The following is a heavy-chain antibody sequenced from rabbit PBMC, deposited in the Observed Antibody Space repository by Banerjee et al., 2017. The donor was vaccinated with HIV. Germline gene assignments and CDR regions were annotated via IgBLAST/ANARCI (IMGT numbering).Heavy chain of an antibody. V-gene: IGHV1S40*01. CDR2: IDTSRDNT. J-gene: IGHJ4*01. CDR1: GFDFSGNA. CDR3: ARDFGYFNL. Sequence: QSLEESGGDLVKPEGSLTLTCKASGFDFSGNALCWFRQAPGKGPEWIACIDTSRDNTYYASWARGRFTISKTSSTTVTLQMTSLTAADTATYFCARDFGYFNLWGQGTLVTVS.